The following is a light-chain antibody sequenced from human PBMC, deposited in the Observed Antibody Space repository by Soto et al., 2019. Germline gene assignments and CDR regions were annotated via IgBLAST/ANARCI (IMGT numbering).Light chain of an antibody. CDR3: CSHSASYTFV. V-gene: IGLV2-11*01. Sequence: QSVLTQPRSVSGSPGQSVTISCTGTSSDVGGYNCVSWYQQHPGKAPQLIIYDVTQRPSGVPDRFSGSKSGNTASLSISGLQAEDEADYYCCSHSASYTFVFGTGTKGHRP. CDR2: DVT. J-gene: IGLJ1*01. CDR1: SSDVGGYNC.